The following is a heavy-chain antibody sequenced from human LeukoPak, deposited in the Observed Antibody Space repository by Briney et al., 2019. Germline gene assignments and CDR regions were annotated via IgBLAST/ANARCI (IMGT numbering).Heavy chain of an antibody. V-gene: IGHV4-34*01. CDR1: GGSFSGYY. CDR3: ARGATKYYYDSSGSNPPRGYYYYMDV. D-gene: IGHD3-22*01. Sequence: SGTLSLTCAVSGGSFSGYYWSWIRQPPGKGLEWIGEINHSGSTNYNPSLKSRVTISVDTSKNQFSLKLSSVTAADTAVYYCARGATKYYYDSSGSNPPRGYYYYMDVWGKGTTVTVSS. J-gene: IGHJ6*03. CDR2: INHSGST.